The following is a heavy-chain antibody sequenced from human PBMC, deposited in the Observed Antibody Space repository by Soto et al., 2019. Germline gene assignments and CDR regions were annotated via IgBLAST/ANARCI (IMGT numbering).Heavy chain of an antibody. J-gene: IGHJ4*02. CDR1: GYTFTSYY. V-gene: IGHV1-46*01. CDR2: INPSGGST. D-gene: IGHD3-10*01. Sequence: QVQLVQSGAEVKKPGASVKVSCKASGYTFTSYYMHWVRQAPGQGLEWMGIINPSGGSTSYAQKFQGRVTMTRDTSTSTVYMELSSLRSEDTAVYYCARDEESDLRDATMSGILDYWGQGTLVTVSS. CDR3: ARDEESDLRDATMSGILDY.